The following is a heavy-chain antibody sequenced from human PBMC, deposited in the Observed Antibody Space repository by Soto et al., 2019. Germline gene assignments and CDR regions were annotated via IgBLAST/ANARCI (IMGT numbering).Heavy chain of an antibody. Sequence: QVQLVQSGAEVKKPGSSVKVSCKASGGTFSSYAISWVRQAPGQGLEWMGGIIPIFGTANYAQKFQGSVRITADESTCTAYMELSSLRSEDTAVYYCASRTCYYYYDGMDVWGRGTTVTVTS. CDR1: GGTFSSYA. CDR2: IIPIFGTA. V-gene: IGHV1-69*01. J-gene: IGHJ6*02. CDR3: ASRTCYYYYDGMDV.